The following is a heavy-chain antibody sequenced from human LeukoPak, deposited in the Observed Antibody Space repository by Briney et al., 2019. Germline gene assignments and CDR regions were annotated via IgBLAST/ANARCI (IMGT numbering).Heavy chain of an antibody. Sequence: SETLSLTCTVSGYSISSGYYWGWIRQPPGKGLEWIGSIYHSGSTNYNPSLKSRVTISVDTSKNQFSLKLSSVTAADTAVYYCARVGYSSSWYYFDYWGQGTLVTVSS. D-gene: IGHD6-13*01. CDR3: ARVGYSSSWYYFDY. J-gene: IGHJ4*02. CDR1: GYSISSGYY. V-gene: IGHV4-38-2*02. CDR2: IYHSGST.